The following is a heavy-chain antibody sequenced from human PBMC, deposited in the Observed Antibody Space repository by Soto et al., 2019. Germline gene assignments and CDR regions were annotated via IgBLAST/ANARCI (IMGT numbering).Heavy chain of an antibody. V-gene: IGHV4-34*01. CDR3: ASYHFLDLWTGSRHYMDV. Sequence: QVHLEQWGAGLLNPSETLSLTCAVYGGSLSGYYWSWVRPSPGKGLEWIGEITHSGTANYTPSLKTRVTISADTSKHQFSLRLTSVTAADSAVYYCASYHFLDLWTGSRHYMDVWGRGTPVTVSS. D-gene: IGHD3-9*01. CDR2: ITHSGTA. J-gene: IGHJ6*03. CDR1: GGSLSGYY.